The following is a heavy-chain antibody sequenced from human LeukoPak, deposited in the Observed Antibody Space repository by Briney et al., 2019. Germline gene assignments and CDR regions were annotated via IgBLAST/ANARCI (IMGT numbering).Heavy chain of an antibody. V-gene: IGHV3-74*01. CDR2: INNDGSST. D-gene: IGHD4-17*01. CDR1: GFTFSSCW. CDR3: LRDYGDYRADY. Sequence: PGGSLRLSCAASGFTFSSCWVHWVRQAPGKGLVWVSRINNDGSSTSYADSVKGRFTISRDNAKNSLYLQMNSLRAEDTAVYYCLRDYGDYRADYWGQGTLVTVSS. J-gene: IGHJ4*02.